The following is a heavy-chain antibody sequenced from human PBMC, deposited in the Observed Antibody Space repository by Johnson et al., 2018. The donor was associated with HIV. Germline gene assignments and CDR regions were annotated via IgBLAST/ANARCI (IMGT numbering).Heavy chain of an antibody. CDR2: IGTAGDT. J-gene: IGHJ3*02. CDR3: ARREGTTGTFSAFDI. V-gene: IGHV3-13*01. CDR1: GFSVSTYD. D-gene: IGHD1-1*01. Sequence: EVQLVESGGGLVQPGWSLRLSCAASGFSVSTYDMHWVRQATGKGLDWVSVIGTAGDTYYPGSVKGRFTISRENAKNSLYLQMNSLRAEDTALYYCARREGTTGTFSAFDIWGQGTMVTVSA.